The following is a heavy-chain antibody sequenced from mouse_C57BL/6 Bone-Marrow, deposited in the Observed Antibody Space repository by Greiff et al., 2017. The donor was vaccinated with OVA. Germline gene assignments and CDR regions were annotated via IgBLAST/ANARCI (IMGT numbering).Heavy chain of an antibody. J-gene: IGHJ4*01. D-gene: IGHD2-1*01. Sequence: EVQVVESGGDLVKPGGSLKLSCAASGFTFSSYGMSWVRQTPDKRLEWVATISSGGSYTYYPDSVKGRFTISRDNAKNTLYLQMSSLKSEDTAMYYCARRDGNYKGYYAMDYWGQGTSVTVSS. CDR1: GFTFSSYG. CDR3: ARRDGNYKGYYAMDY. V-gene: IGHV5-6*01. CDR2: ISSGGSYT.